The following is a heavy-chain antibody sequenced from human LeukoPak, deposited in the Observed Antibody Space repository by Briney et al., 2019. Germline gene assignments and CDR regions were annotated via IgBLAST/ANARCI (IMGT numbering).Heavy chain of an antibody. CDR1: GGSISSGDYY. J-gene: IGHJ4*02. CDR3: ARGGGDTMVRGVIWNY. Sequence: SETLSLTCTVSGGSISSGDYYWSWIRQPPGKGLEWIGYIYYSGSTYYNPSLKSRVTISVDTSKNQFSLKLGSVTAADTAVYYCARGGGDTMVRGVIWNYWGQGTLVTVSS. CDR2: IYYSGST. D-gene: IGHD3-10*01. V-gene: IGHV4-30-4*01.